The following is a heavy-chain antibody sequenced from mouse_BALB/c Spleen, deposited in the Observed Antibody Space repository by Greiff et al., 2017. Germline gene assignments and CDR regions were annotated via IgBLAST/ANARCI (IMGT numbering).Heavy chain of an antibody. V-gene: IGHV1-54*03. Sequence: QVQLKQSRAELVRPGTSVKVSCKASGYAFTNYLIEWVKQRPGQGLEWIGVINPGSGGTNYNEKFKGKATLTADKSSSTAYMQLSSLTSDDSAVYFCAREYYGSSYKGYAMDYWGQGTSVTVSS. J-gene: IGHJ4*01. CDR1: GYAFTNYL. D-gene: IGHD1-1*01. CDR3: AREYYGSSYKGYAMDY. CDR2: INPGSGGT.